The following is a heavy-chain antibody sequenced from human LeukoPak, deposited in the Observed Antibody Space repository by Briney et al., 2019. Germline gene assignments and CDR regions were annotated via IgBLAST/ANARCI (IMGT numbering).Heavy chain of an antibody. V-gene: IGHV3-7*01. J-gene: IGHJ5*02. Sequence: PWGSLRLSCSASGFTFSDFWMTWVRRAPGKGLEWVGNINRDGSDKSSVDSVDSVKGRFTISRDNAKNSLYLQMSSLRVEDTAVYYCARRFDFWIGNYKVKWFDPWGQGTLVTVSS. CDR2: INRDGSDK. CDR1: GFTFSDFW. D-gene: IGHD3-3*01. CDR3: ARRFDFWIGNYKVKWFDP.